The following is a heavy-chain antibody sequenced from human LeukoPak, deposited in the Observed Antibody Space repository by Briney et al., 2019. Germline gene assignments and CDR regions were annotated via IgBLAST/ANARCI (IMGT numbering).Heavy chain of an antibody. V-gene: IGHV1-18*04. J-gene: IGHJ4*02. D-gene: IGHD3-16*02. CDR1: GYTFSSYG. Sequence: EASVKVSCKASGYTFSSYGFSWVRQPPGQGLERMGSISPYTGDTKYAERLQDRVIMTTDTSTRTAYMELRSLTSDDTAVFYCARDQYDSVWGSYRPYFDFWGQGTLVTVSS. CDR2: ISPYTGDT. CDR3: ARDQYDSVWGSYRPYFDF.